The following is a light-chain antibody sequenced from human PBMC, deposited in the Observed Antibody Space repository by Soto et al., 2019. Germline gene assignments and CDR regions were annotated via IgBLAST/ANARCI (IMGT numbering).Light chain of an antibody. J-gene: IGKJ4*01. CDR2: DTS. V-gene: IGKV3-15*01. Sequence: EIVMTQSPATLSVSRGERATLSCRASQGIGDTLAWYQHKPGQTPRLLIYDTSTRATGVPTRFSGSRSGAEFTLTINSLQSEDFAVFFCQHYYKWPLSFGGGTKVDIK. CDR1: QGIGDT. CDR3: QHYYKWPLS.